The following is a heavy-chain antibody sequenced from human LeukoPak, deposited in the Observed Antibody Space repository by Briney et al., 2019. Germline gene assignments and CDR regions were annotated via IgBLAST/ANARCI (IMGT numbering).Heavy chain of an antibody. V-gene: IGHV4-30-2*01. J-gene: IGHJ4*02. CDR3: ARRFSGSSDLDY. Sequence: SETLSLTCTVSGGSISSGSYYWSWSRQPPGKGLEWIRYIYHSGSTYYNPSLKSRVTISVDRSKNQFSLNLRSVTAADTAVYYCARRFSGSSDLDYWGQGTLVTVSS. CDR2: IYHSGST. D-gene: IGHD1-26*01. CDR1: GGSISSGSYY.